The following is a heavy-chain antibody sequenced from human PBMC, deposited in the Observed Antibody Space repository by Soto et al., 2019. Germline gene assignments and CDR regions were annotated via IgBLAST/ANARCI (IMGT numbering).Heavy chain of an antibody. D-gene: IGHD2-2*01. Sequence: XGSLILSCAASGFTFSSYAMNWVRQAPGKGLEWVALISHDGINKYYADSVRGRFTISRDSSTNTLYLQMNSLRAADTAVYYCGRCTSTSCHLGSDSWGQGTLVTVSS. V-gene: IGHV3-30-3*01. CDR3: GRCTSTSCHLGSDS. CDR1: GFTFSSYA. CDR2: ISHDGINK. J-gene: IGHJ4*02.